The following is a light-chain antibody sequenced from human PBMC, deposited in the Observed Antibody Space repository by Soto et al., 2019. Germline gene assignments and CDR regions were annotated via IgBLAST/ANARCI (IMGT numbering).Light chain of an antibody. CDR2: GAS. V-gene: IGKV3-15*01. J-gene: IGKJ2*01. CDR3: QQYNNWPPYT. Sequence: EIVMTQSPATLSVSPGERATLSCRASQSVSRNLAWYQQKPGQAPRLLIYGASTRATGIPARFSGSGSETEFTLTISSLQSEDFAFYYCQQYNNWPPYTFGQGTKLENK. CDR1: QSVSRN.